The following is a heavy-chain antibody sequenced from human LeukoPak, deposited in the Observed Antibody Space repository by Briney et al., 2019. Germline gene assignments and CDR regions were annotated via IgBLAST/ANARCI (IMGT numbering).Heavy chain of an antibody. CDR2: ISSSGGST. CDR3: ARKPWAPDCGGDCYWSGYFDL. CDR1: GFTFSSYA. D-gene: IGHD2-21*02. J-gene: IGHJ2*01. V-gene: IGHV3-64*01. Sequence: GGSLRLSCAASGFTFSSYAMHWVRQAPGKGLEYVSAISSSGGSTYYANSVKGRFTISRDNSKNTLYLQMGSLRAEDMAVYYCARKPWAPDCGGDCYWSGYFDLWGRGTLVTVSS.